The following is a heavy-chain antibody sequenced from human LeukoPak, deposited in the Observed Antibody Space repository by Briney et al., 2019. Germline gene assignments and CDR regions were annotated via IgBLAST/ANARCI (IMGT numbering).Heavy chain of an antibody. J-gene: IGHJ4*02. D-gene: IGHD3-10*01. V-gene: IGHV4-38-2*02. CDR3: AIVGYYGSETFDY. CDR1: GYSISSGYY. CDR2: IYHSGST. Sequence: SETLSLTCTVSGYSISSGYYWGWIRQPPGKGLEWIGSIYHSGSTYYNPSLKSRVTISVDTSKNQFSLKLSSVTAADTAVYYCAIVGYYGSETFDYWGQGTLVTVSS.